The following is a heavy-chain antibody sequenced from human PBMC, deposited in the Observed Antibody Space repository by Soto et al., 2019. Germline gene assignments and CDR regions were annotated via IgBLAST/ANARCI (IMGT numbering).Heavy chain of an antibody. V-gene: IGHV1-3*01. CDR1: GYTFTSYA. Sequence: WASVKVSCKASGYTFTSYAMHWVRQAPGQRLEWMGWINAGNGNTKYSQKFQGRVTITRDTSASTAYMELSSLRSEDTAVYYCATKEDGSGWYYDWFDPWGQGTLVTVSS. CDR2: INAGNGNT. J-gene: IGHJ5*02. CDR3: ATKEDGSGWYYDWFDP. D-gene: IGHD6-19*01.